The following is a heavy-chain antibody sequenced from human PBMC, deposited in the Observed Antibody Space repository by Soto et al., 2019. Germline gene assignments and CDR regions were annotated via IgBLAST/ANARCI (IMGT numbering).Heavy chain of an antibody. D-gene: IGHD6-19*01. Sequence: GESLKISCKGSGYSFTSYWIGWVRQMPGKGLEWMGIIYPGDSDTRYSPSFQGQVPISADKSISTAYLQWSSLKASDTAMYYCARHITVAGTGEIYYYYYMDVWGKGTTVTVSS. V-gene: IGHV5-51*01. J-gene: IGHJ6*03. CDR3: ARHITVAGTGEIYYYYYMDV. CDR2: IYPGDSDT. CDR1: GYSFTSYW.